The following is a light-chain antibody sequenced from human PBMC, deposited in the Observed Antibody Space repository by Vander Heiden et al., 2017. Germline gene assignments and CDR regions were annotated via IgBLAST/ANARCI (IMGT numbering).Light chain of an antibody. CDR3: QQSYSTLALT. CDR2: AAS. Sequence: IQMTQSPSSLSASVGDRVTITCRASQSISSYLNWYQQKPGKAPKLLIYAASSLRSGVPSRFSGSGSGTDFTLTISSLQPEDFATYYCQQSYSTLALTFGGGTKVEIK. J-gene: IGKJ4*01. V-gene: IGKV1-39*01. CDR1: QSISSY.